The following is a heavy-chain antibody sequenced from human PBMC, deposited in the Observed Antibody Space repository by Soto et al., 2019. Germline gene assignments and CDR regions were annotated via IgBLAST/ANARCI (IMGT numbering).Heavy chain of an antibody. CDR3: AGGVGGAASNLDY. V-gene: IGHV1-3*05. J-gene: IGHJ4*02. CDR1: GYTFTSYA. CDR2: INAGNGNT. Sequence: QVQLVQSGAEEKKPGASVKVSCKASGYTFTSYAMHWVRQAPGQRLEWMGWINAGNGNTKYSQKFHGRVTITRDTSESTADMALSSLRAEGTLVYYCAGGVGGAASNLDYWGEGNLVTVSS. D-gene: IGHD2-15*01.